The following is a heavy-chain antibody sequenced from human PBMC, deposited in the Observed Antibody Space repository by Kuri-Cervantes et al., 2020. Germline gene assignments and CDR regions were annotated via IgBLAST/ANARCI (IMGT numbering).Heavy chain of an antibody. CDR3: ARDLTANTGM. Sequence: GGSLRLSCTVSGGTISSSSYYWGWIRQPPGKGLEWVSSISSSSSYIYHAVPVKGRFTISRDNAKNSLYLQMNSLRDEDTAVYYCARDLTANTGMWGHGTLVTVSS. CDR1: GGTISSSS. CDR2: ISSSSSYI. J-gene: IGHJ4*01. D-gene: IGHD3-9*01. V-gene: IGHV3-21*01.